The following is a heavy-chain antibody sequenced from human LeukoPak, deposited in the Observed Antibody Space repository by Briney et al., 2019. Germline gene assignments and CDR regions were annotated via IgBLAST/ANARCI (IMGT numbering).Heavy chain of an antibody. CDR1: GYTFTIYG. D-gene: IGHD3-22*01. V-gene: IGHV1-18*01. CDR3: AGTYYYDSRSVGEQYNWFDP. CDR2: ISAYNGNT. Sequence: ASVKVSCKASGYTFTIYGISWVRQAPGQGLEWMGWISAYNGNTNYAQKLQGRVTMTTDASTSTAYMELRSLRSDDTAVYYCAGTYYYDSRSVGEQYNWFDPWGQGTLVTVSS. J-gene: IGHJ5*02.